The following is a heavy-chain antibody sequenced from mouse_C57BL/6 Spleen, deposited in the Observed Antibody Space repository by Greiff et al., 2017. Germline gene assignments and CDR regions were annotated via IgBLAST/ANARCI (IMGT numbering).Heavy chain of an antibody. CDR3: ARVSFTTVVATDAMDD. J-gene: IGHJ4*01. Sequence: VQLQQSGPGLVKPSQSLSLTCSVTGYSITSGYYWNWIRQFPGNKLEWMGYISYDGSNNYNPSLKNRISITRDTSKNQFFLKLNSVTTEDTATYYCARVSFTTVVATDAMDDWGQGTSVTVSS. D-gene: IGHD1-1*01. CDR2: ISYDGSN. CDR1: GYSITSGYY. V-gene: IGHV3-6*01.